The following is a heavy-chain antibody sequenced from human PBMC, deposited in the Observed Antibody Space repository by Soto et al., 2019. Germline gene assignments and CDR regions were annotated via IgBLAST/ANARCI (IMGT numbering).Heavy chain of an antibody. CDR2: ISYDGSNK. Sequence: GGSLRLSCAASGFTFSSYAMHWVRQAPGKGLEWVAVISYDGSNKYYADSVKGRFTISRGNSKNTLYLQMNSLRAEDTAVYYCARDPPGLGAFDIWGQGTMVTVSS. CDR3: ARDPPGLGAFDI. V-gene: IGHV3-30-3*01. J-gene: IGHJ3*02. CDR1: GFTFSSYA. D-gene: IGHD3-16*01.